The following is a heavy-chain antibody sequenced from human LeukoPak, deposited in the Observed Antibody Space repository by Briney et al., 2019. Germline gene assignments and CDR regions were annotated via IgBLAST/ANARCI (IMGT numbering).Heavy chain of an antibody. V-gene: IGHV1-46*01. CDR3: TRESGSYHGNDY. CDR1: GYTFTSYF. CDR2: INPSGGST. Sequence: GASVKVSCKASGYTFTSYFMNWVRQAPGQGLEWMGIINPSGGSTSYAQKFQGRVTMTRDTSTSTVYMELSSLRSDDTAVYYCTRESGSYHGNDYWGQGTLVTVSS. J-gene: IGHJ4*02. D-gene: IGHD1-26*01.